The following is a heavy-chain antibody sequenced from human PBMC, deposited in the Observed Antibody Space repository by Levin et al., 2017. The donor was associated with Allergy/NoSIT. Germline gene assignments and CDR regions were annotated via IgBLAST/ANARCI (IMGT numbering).Heavy chain of an antibody. D-gene: IGHD2-8*01. CDR1: GFTFSSYW. V-gene: IGHV3-74*01. CDR2: INSDGSST. CDR3: ARDGVGRGWFDP. J-gene: IGHJ5*02. Sequence: GGSLRLSCAASGFTFSSYWMHWVRQAPGKGLVWVSRINSDGSSTSYADSVKGRFTISRDNAKNTLYLQMNSLGAEDTAVYYCARDGVGRGWFDPWGQGTLVTVSS.